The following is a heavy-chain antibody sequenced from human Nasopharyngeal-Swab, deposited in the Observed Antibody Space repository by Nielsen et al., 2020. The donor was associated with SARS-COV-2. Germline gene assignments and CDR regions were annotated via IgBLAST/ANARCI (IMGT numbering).Heavy chain of an antibody. CDR3: AHSALGYSSGWELDY. CDR2: IYRDDDK. J-gene: IGHJ4*02. D-gene: IGHD6-19*01. CDR1: GFSLSTRGVG. Sequence: SGPTLVKPTQTLTLTCTFSGFSLSTRGVGVGWIRQPPGKALEWLALIYRDDDKRYSPSLKSRLTITKDTSKNQVVLTMTNMDPVDTATYYCAHSALGYSSGWELDYWGQGTLVTVSS. V-gene: IGHV2-5*02.